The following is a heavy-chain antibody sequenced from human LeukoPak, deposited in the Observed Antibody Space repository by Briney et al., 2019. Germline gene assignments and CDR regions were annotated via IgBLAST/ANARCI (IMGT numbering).Heavy chain of an antibody. Sequence: ASVKVSCKASEGTFSSYAISWVRKAPGQGLEGMGGIIPILGIANYAQKFQGRVTITADKSTSTAYMELSSLRSEDTAVYYCAREDVLRYFDWLGGFDYWGQGTLVTVSS. D-gene: IGHD3-9*01. V-gene: IGHV1-69*10. J-gene: IGHJ4*02. CDR2: IIPILGIA. CDR1: EGTFSSYA. CDR3: AREDVLRYFDWLGGFDY.